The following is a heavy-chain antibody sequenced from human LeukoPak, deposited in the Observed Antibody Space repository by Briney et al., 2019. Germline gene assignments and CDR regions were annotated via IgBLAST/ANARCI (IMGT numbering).Heavy chain of an antibody. V-gene: IGHV3-7*01. CDR2: IKQDGSEK. Sequence: PGGSLRLSCAASGFTFSSYWMTWVRQAPGKGLEWVANIKQDGSEKFYVDSVKGRFTISRDNAKNSLYLQMSSLRAEDTAVYYCARDGRAGSGYYRKDHYWGQGTLVTVSS. D-gene: IGHD3-22*01. CDR3: ARDGRAGSGYYRKDHY. J-gene: IGHJ4*02. CDR1: GFTFSSYW.